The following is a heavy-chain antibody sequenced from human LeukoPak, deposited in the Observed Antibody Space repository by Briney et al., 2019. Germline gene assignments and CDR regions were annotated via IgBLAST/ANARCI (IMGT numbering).Heavy chain of an antibody. V-gene: IGHV3-7*01. D-gene: IGHD3-22*01. J-gene: IGHJ4*02. Sequence: GGSLRLSCAPSGFTFSSSWMTWVSHAPGKGLEWVANIKEDGSEKYYVDSVKGRFTISRDNAKNSLYLQMNSLRAEDTAVYYCARGRITMTWGQGTVVTVSS. CDR3: ARGRITMT. CDR1: GFTFSSSW. CDR2: IKEDGSEK.